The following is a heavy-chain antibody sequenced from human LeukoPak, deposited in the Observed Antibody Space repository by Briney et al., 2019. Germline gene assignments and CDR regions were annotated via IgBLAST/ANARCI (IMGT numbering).Heavy chain of an antibody. CDR1: GFTFSDYY. CDR2: ISSSGSTI. Sequence: PGGSLRLSCAASGFTFSDYYMSWIRQAPGKGLEWVSYISSSGSTIYYADSVKGRFTISRDNAKNSLYLQMNSLRAEDTAVYYCARDDFWSGYVYYMDVWGKGTTVTVSS. CDR3: ARDDFWSGYVYYMDV. J-gene: IGHJ6*03. V-gene: IGHV3-11*04. D-gene: IGHD3-3*01.